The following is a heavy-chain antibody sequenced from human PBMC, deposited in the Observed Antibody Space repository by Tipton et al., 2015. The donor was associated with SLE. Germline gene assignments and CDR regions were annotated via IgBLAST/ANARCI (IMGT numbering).Heavy chain of an antibody. V-gene: IGHV4-39*01. CDR3: ATHDYDTYYFDY. Sequence: LRLSCTVSGASISSNTYYWGWVRQPPGKGLEWIGSISYTGDTYYTPPLKSRVTISVDTSKSQFSLKLSSATAADTAVYYCATHDYDTYYFDYWGQGTLVTVSS. J-gene: IGHJ4*02. CDR2: ISYTGDT. D-gene: IGHD3-16*01. CDR1: GASISSNTYY.